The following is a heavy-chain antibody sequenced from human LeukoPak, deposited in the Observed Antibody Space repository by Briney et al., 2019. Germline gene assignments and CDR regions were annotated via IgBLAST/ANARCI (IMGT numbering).Heavy chain of an antibody. CDR3: ARVHSSSWSYYYYYMDV. CDR2: INPNSGGT. D-gene: IGHD6-13*01. Sequence: ASVKVSCKASGYTFTGYYMHWVRQAPGQGLEWMGWINPNSGGTNYAQKFQGWVTMTRDTSISTAYMELSRLRSDDTAVYYCARVHSSSWSYYYYYMDVWGKGTTVTVSS. CDR1: GYTFTGYY. V-gene: IGHV1-2*04. J-gene: IGHJ6*03.